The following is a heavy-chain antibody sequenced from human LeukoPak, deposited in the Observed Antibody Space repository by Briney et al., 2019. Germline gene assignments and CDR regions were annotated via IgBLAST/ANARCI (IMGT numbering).Heavy chain of an antibody. CDR1: GLTFRSYA. V-gene: IGHV3-23*01. Sequence: RGLMRLSCAATGLTFRSYAMSWVRQAPGKGLEWVSAISGSGGSTYYADSVKGRFTISRDNSKNRLYLQMNSLRAEDTAVYYCAKVPVPYDSSGYYIWGQGTLVTVSS. D-gene: IGHD3-22*01. CDR3: AKVPVPYDSSGYYI. J-gene: IGHJ4*02. CDR2: ISGSGGST.